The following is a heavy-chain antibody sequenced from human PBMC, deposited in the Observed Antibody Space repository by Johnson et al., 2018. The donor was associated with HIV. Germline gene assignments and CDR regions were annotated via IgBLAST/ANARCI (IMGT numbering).Heavy chain of an antibody. CDR3: ARDYRGRTVDAFDV. V-gene: IGHV3-30*02. CDR2: IGFDGTKS. D-gene: IGHD3-16*02. J-gene: IGHJ3*01. CDR1: GFTFSSYG. Sequence: QVQLVESGGGVVQPGGSLRLSCAASGFTFSSYGMHWVRQAPGKGLEWVAFIGFDGTKSYYADSLKGRFPISRDNSKNMLDLQMNSLRAGDAAVYYCARDYRGRTVDAFDVWGQGTLVIVSS.